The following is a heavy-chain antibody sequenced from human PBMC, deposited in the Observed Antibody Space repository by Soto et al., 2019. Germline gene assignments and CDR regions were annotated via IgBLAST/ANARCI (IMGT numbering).Heavy chain of an antibody. CDR3: ARYLSVYDFNSYGMDV. J-gene: IGHJ6*04. Sequence: GASVKVSCKASGGTFSSYAISWVRQAPGQGLEWMGGIIPIFGTANYAQKFQGRVAITADESTSTAYMELSSLRSEDTAVYYCARYLSVYDFNSYGMDVWGKGTTVTVSS. D-gene: IGHD3-3*01. V-gene: IGHV1-69*13. CDR2: IIPIFGTA. CDR1: GGTFSSYA.